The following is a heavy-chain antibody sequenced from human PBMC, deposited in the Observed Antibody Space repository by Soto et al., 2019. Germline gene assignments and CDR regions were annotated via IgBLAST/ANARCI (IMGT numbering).Heavy chain of an antibody. D-gene: IGHD3-16*01. V-gene: IGHV1-8*01. Sequence: QVQLVQSGAEVKKSGASVKVSCKASRYTFISYDINWVRQATGQGLAWMGWMNPNSGNTGYAQKFQGRITSTRNTSMNTAYMEMSSLRSEDTAVYYCARGQEVWWNAGPLGLHGLDVWGQGTTVTVSS. CDR1: RYTFISYD. CDR2: MNPNSGNT. CDR3: ARGQEVWWNAGPLGLHGLDV. J-gene: IGHJ6*02.